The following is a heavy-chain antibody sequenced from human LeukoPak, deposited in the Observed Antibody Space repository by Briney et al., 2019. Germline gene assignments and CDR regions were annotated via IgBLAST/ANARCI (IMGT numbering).Heavy chain of an antibody. CDR2: ISYDGSNK. Sequence: GGSLRLSCAASGFTFSSYAMHWVRQAPGKGLEWVAVISYDGSNKYYADSVKGRFTISRDNSKNTLDLQMNSLRAEDTAVYYCARSYDSSGYWPYFDYWGQGTLVTVS. CDR3: ARSYDSSGYWPYFDY. J-gene: IGHJ4*02. CDR1: GFTFSSYA. V-gene: IGHV3-30-3*01. D-gene: IGHD3-22*01.